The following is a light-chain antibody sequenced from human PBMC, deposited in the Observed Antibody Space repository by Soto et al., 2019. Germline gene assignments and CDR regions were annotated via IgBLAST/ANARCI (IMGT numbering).Light chain of an antibody. CDR3: QSSDGNNMV. J-gene: IGLJ2*01. Sequence: NFMLTQPHSVSESPGKTVNISCTGSSGSIASGYVQWYQQRPGSAPTTLIYEDNQRPAGVPDRFSGSIDSSSNSASLTISGLRPEDEADYYCQSSDGNNMVFGGGTKVTVL. CDR1: SGSIASGY. CDR2: EDN. V-gene: IGLV6-57*02.